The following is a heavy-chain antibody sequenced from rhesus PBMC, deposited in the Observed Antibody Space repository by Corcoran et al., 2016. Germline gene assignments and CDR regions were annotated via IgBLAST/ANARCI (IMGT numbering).Heavy chain of an antibody. CDR1: GGPLSGYYY. J-gene: IGHJ1*01. V-gene: IGHV4-73*01. Sequence: QVKLQQWGEGLVKPSETLSLTCAVYGGPLSGYYYWSLFRQAPRKGLEWLGEISGESGITNYNPSLKSRVTISKDASKNQFSLKVASVTAADTAVYYCARDGSGYYPAHIWGQGALVTVFS. D-gene: IGHD4-29*01. CDR3: ARDGSGYYPAHI. CDR2: ISGESGIT.